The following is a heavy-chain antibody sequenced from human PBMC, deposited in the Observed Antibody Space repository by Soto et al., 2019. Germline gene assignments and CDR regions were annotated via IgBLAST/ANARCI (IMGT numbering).Heavy chain of an antibody. Sequence: WGSLRLSCSSSGFTFSSYDMHWVRQGPGKGLEWVSAIGTAVDTNYAGSVKGRFTISRENAKNSLYLQMNSLRAGDTAIYFCARAIGPTLFDYWGQGTLVTVSS. J-gene: IGHJ4*02. CDR3: ARAIGPTLFDY. CDR1: GFTFSSYD. D-gene: IGHD3-22*01. V-gene: IGHV3-13*04. CDR2: IGTAVDT.